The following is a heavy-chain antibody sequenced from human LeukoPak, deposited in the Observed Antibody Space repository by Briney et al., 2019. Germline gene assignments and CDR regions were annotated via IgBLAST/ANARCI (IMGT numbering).Heavy chain of an antibody. CDR1: GFTLSSYW. CDR2: IREDGNEE. D-gene: IGHD3-10*01. CDR3: ASADGSGSQIDY. V-gene: IGHV3-7*01. Sequence: GGSLRLSCVASGFTLSSYWMSWVRQAPGKGLEWVANIREDGNEEYYVDSVKGRFTISRDNAKNSLWLQMNSLRDEDTAVYYCASADGSGSQIDYWGQGTLVTVSS. J-gene: IGHJ4*02.